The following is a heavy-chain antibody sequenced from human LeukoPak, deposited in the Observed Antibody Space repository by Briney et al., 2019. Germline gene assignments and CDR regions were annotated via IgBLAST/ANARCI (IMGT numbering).Heavy chain of an antibody. CDR3: ARRSGYYGSGSYSDYYGMDV. CDR1: GGSISSSSYY. Sequence: PSETLSLTCTVSGGSISSSSYYWGWLRQPPGRGREWIGSIYYSGSNYYNPSLKRRVTISVDTSKTQFSLKLSSVTAADTAVYYCARRSGYYGSGSYSDYYGMDVWGQGTTVTVSS. D-gene: IGHD3-10*01. CDR2: IYYSGSN. J-gene: IGHJ6*02. V-gene: IGHV4-39*01.